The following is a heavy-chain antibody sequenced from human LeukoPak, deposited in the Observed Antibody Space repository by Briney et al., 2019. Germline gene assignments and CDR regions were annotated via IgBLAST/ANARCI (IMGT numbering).Heavy chain of an antibody. CDR3: AGYREYWDWHFDL. Sequence: ASVKVSCKASGYTFTGYYMHWVRQAPGQGLEWMGWINPNSGGTNYAQKFQGRVTMTRDTSISTAYMELSRLRSDDTAVYYCAGYREYWDWHFDLWGRGAPVTVSP. V-gene: IGHV1-2*02. J-gene: IGHJ2*01. D-gene: IGHD2-8*02. CDR2: INPNSGGT. CDR1: GYTFTGYY.